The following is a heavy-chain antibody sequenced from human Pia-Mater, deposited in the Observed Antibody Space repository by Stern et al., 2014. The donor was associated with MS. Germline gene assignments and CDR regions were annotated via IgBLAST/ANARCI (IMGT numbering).Heavy chain of an antibody. V-gene: IGHV1-8*01. J-gene: IGHJ4*02. D-gene: IGHD1-7*01. CDR1: GYTFTRYD. Sequence: QVQLVQSGAEVEKPGASVKVSCRASGYTFTRYDIHWVRRASGQGLEWMGWMTPASGDTGIAQKFQARVTMTRDPSTSTAYLELHSLKSEDTAVYYCTRGPRTWGRGTLVTVSS. CDR2: MTPASGDT. CDR3: TRGPRT.